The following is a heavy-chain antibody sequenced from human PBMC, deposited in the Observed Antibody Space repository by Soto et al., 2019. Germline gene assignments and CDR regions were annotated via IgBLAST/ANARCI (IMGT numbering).Heavy chain of an antibody. CDR1: GPSVNSDNW. D-gene: IGHD3-3*01. J-gene: IGHJ4*02. Sequence: SAPLSLTCAASGPSVNSDNWWSWDRQPPGKGLEWIGEIYQTGMTNYNPSLKSRVTLSIDKSKNQFSLDLSSVTAADTAVYFCTSREHSRGQFFIDYWGQGALVTVSS. CDR3: TSREHSRGQFFIDY. V-gene: IGHV4-4*02. CDR2: IYQTGMT.